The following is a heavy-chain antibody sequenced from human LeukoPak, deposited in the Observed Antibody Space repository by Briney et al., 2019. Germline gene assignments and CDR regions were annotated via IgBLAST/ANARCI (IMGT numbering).Heavy chain of an antibody. D-gene: IGHD5-24*01. CDR1: GFTFSSYW. V-gene: IGHV3-7*01. J-gene: IGHJ6*03. CDR2: IKKDGSEQ. CDR3: ARSTNYYYYYMDV. Sequence: PGGSLRLSCAASGFTFSSYWMSWVRQAPGKGLEWVANIKKDGSEQYYVDSVKGRFTISRDNAKNSLYLQMNGLRAEDTAVYYCARSTNYYYYYMDVWGKGTTVTVSS.